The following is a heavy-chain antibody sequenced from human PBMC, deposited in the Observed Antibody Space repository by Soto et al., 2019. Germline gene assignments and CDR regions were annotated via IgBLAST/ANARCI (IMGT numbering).Heavy chain of an antibody. CDR3: VRPSIVFGIDV. CDR2: IYYSGIS. D-gene: IGHD1-26*01. J-gene: IGHJ6*02. CDR1: GASMSSSSYY. Sequence: TLSLTCIVSGASMSSSSYYWGWVRQSPGKGLESIGSIYYSGISNYNPSLRTRVTLSLDMSKNQFSLKLTSVTAVDTAVYYCVRPSIVFGIDVWGQGTTVTVSS. V-gene: IGHV4-39*01.